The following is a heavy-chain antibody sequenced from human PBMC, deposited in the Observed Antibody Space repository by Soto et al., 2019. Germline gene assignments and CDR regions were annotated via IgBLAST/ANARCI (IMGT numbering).Heavy chain of an antibody. D-gene: IGHD4-17*01. CDR3: ARDRWVTTVTFDF. CDR1: GYPFTTFA. Sequence: ASVKVSCKASGYPFTTFALHWVRQAPGQGLEWMGWIDANNGNTKYSQKFQGRVTITRDTSASTAYMELISLRSEDTAVYYCARDRWVTTVTFDFWGQGTLVTVSS. CDR2: IDANNGNT. J-gene: IGHJ4*02. V-gene: IGHV1-3*01.